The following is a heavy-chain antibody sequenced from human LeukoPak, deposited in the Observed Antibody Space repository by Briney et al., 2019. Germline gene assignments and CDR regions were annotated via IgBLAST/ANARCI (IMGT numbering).Heavy chain of an antibody. CDR1: GFTFSNYE. Sequence: GGSLRLSCAASGFTFSNYEMNWVRQAPGKGLEWLSYISGNGNTIYYADSVKGRFTISRDNAKNSLYLQMNSLRAEDTAVYYCAREKAHNYYGSGSYPHDYWGQGTLVTVSS. CDR2: ISGNGNTI. J-gene: IGHJ4*02. V-gene: IGHV3-48*03. CDR3: AREKAHNYYGSGSYPHDY. D-gene: IGHD3-10*01.